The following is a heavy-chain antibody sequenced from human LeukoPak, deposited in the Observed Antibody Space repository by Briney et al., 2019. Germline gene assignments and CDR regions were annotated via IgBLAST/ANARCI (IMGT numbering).Heavy chain of an antibody. J-gene: IGHJ4*02. CDR1: GFTFSDYR. D-gene: IGHD6-6*01. CDR2: IDGTSTNI. V-gene: IGHV3-21*01. Sequence: GESLRLSCAASGFTFSDYRMNWVRQAPGKGLEWVSSIDGTSTNIYYADSVKGRFTISRDNAKNSVYLQMNSLRAEDTAVYSCVRDDPSMIAALHYWGQGTLVTVSS. CDR3: VRDDPSMIAALHY.